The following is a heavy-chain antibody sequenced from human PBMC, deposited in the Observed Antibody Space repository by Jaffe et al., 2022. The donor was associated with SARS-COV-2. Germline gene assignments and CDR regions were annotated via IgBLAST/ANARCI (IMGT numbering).Heavy chain of an antibody. Sequence: EVQLVESGGGLVQPGGSLRLSCAASGFTFRSYNMNWVRQAPGKGLQWISYISDTNTIVYADSVKGRFTTSRDNARNSLYLQMNSLGDDDTAVYYCVTSSICNGGSCRTYWGQGTLVTVSS. CDR2: ISDTNTIV. CDR1: GFTFRSYN. CDR3: VTSSICNGGSCRTY. J-gene: IGHJ4*02. V-gene: IGHV3-48*02. D-gene: IGHD2-15*01.